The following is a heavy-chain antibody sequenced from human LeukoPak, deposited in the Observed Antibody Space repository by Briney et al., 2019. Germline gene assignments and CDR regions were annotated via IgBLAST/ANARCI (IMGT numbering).Heavy chain of an antibody. CDR1: GVSISSSSYY. V-gene: IGHV4-39*01. CDR2: IYYSGST. CDR3: ARQTKNYYYDSSGYPDY. D-gene: IGHD3-22*01. Sequence: SETLSLTCTVSGVSISSSSYYWGWIRQPPGKGLEWIGSIYYSGSTYYNPSLKSRVTISVDTSKNQFSLKLSSVTAADTAVYYCARQTKNYYYDSSGYPDYWGQGTLVTVSS. J-gene: IGHJ4*02.